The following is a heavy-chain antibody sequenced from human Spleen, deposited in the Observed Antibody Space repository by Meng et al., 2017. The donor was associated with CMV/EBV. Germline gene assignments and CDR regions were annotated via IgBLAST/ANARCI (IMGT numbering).Heavy chain of an antibody. J-gene: IGHJ5*02. Sequence: GESLKISCAASGFTFDDYDMTWVRQAPGKGLEWVSSIHWNGGGTGYADSVKGRFTISRDNAKNTLYLQMNSLRAEDTAVYYCAKSYCRGDCPAWFDPWGQGTLVTVSS. D-gene: IGHD2-21*01. CDR1: GFTFDDYD. V-gene: IGHV3-20*04. CDR2: IHWNGGGT. CDR3: AKSYCRGDCPAWFDP.